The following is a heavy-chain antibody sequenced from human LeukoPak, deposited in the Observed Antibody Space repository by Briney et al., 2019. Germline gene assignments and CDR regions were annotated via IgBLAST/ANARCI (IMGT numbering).Heavy chain of an antibody. CDR2: FYNTGST. J-gene: IGHJ4*02. D-gene: IGHD3-22*01. CDR1: GGSISCYY. Sequence: SETLSLTCTVSGGSISCYYWSWIRQPPGKGLEWIGHFYNTGSTNYNASLKSRVTISEDTSKSQFSLRLNSVTAADTAMYYCARLRSYYDSSGSFGNYLDYWGRGTLVTVSS. CDR3: ARLRSYYDSSGSFGNYLDY. V-gene: IGHV4-59*08.